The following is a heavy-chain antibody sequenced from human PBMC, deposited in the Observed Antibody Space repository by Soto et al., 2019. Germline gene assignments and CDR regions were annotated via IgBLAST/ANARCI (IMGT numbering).Heavy chain of an antibody. CDR3: ARQPLEQQLVGGVYYYYYGMDV. J-gene: IGHJ6*02. CDR1: GGSISSSSYY. V-gene: IGHV4-39*01. CDR2: IYYSGST. Sequence: ETLSLTCTVSGGSISSSSYYWGWIRQPPGKGLEWIGSIYYSGSTYYNPSLKSRVTISVDTSKNQFSLKLSSVTAADTAVYYCARQPLEQQLVGGVYYYYYGMDVWGQGTTVTVSS. D-gene: IGHD6-13*01.